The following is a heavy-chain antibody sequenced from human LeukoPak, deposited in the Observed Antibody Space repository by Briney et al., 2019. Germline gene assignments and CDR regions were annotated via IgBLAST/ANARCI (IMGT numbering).Heavy chain of an antibody. CDR2: IYSGGST. V-gene: IGHV3-66*01. J-gene: IGHJ6*03. Sequence: GGSLRLSCAASGFTVSSNYMSWVRQAPGKGLEWVSVIYSGGSTYYADSVKGRFTISRDNSKNTLYLQMNSLRAEDTAVYYCARDSGGSGYYGSGSRRKYYYYYMDVWGKGTTVTISS. CDR3: ARDSGGSGYYGSGSRRKYYYYYMDV. CDR1: GFTVSSNY. D-gene: IGHD3-10*01.